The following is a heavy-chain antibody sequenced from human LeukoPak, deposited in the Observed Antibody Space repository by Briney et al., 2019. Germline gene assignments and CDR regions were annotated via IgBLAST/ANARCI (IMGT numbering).Heavy chain of an antibody. Sequence: ASVKVSCKASGYTFTGYYMHWVRQAPGQGLEWMGWISAYNGNTNYAQKLQGRVTMTTDTSTSTAYMELRGLRSDDTAVYYCARTDDAFDIWGQGTMVTVSS. J-gene: IGHJ3*02. CDR3: ARTDDAFDI. CDR2: ISAYNGNT. V-gene: IGHV1-18*01. CDR1: GYTFTGYY.